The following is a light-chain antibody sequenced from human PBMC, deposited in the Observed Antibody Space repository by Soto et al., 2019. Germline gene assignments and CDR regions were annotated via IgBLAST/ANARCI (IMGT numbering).Light chain of an antibody. CDR2: AAS. J-gene: IGKJ1*01. CDR1: QRISTY. Sequence: DIQMTQSPSTLSAGVGDRVTITCRASQRISTYLNWYQQKPGKAPTLLIYAASNLQSGVPSRFSGGGSVTDFTLTINTLQPEDFATYFCQQCYSSPRTFGQGTKVEIK. V-gene: IGKV1-39*01. CDR3: QQCYSSPRT.